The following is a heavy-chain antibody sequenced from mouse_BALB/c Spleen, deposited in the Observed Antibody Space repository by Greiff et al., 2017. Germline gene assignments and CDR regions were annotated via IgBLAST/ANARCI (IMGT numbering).Heavy chain of an antibody. CDR1: GFSFSSFG. CDR3: AREGVGFDY. D-gene: IGHD1-1*01. CDR2: IGSGSSTI. Sequence: DVMLVESGGGLVQPGGSRKLSCAASGFSFSSFGMHWVRQAPEKGLVWVAYIGSGSSTIYYADTVKGRFTISSDNPTNTLFLQMTSLRAEDTAMYYCAREGVGFDYWGQGTTLTVSS. J-gene: IGHJ2*01. V-gene: IGHV5-17*02.